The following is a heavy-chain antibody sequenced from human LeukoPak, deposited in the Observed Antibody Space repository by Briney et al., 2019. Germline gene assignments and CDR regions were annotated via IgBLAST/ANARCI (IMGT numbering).Heavy chain of an antibody. CDR3: ARDPHMYYFDSGGSYGEAFDI. J-gene: IGHJ3*02. V-gene: IGHV4-38-2*02. D-gene: IGHD3-22*01. Sequence: SETLSLTCTVSAYSIRSGYYWGWIRQPPGKGLEWIGSIYHSGITYYSPSLKSRVTISVDTSMNQFSLKLSSVTAADTAVYYCARDPHMYYFDSGGSYGEAFDIWGQGTMVTISS. CDR2: IYHSGIT. CDR1: AYSIRSGYY.